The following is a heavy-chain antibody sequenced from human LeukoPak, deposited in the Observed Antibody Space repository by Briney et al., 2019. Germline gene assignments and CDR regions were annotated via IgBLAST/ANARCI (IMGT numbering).Heavy chain of an antibody. V-gene: IGHV3-48*01. J-gene: IGHJ4*01. D-gene: IGHD3-10*01. Sequence: GGSLRLSCAASGFTFTMFSMNWLRQAPGKGLEWIAFIRGRSDTTYYADSVQGRFTISRDNAEDSVYLQMNSLRVEDTAVYYCARDLLGPVRGILDLWGQGTLVTVSS. CDR3: ARDLLGPVRGILDL. CDR1: GFTFTMFS. CDR2: IRGRSDTT.